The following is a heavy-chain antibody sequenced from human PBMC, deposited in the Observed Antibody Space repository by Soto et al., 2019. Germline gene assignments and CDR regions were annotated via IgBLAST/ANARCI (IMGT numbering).Heavy chain of an antibody. Sequence: GGSLRLSCSASGFTFSSYAMHWVRQAPGKGLEYVSAISSNGGSTYYADSVKGRFTISRDNSKNTLYLQMSSLRAEDTAVYYCVKGRNDYDFWSGYRPDYYYYGMDVWGQGTTVTVSS. V-gene: IGHV3-64D*08. CDR3: VKGRNDYDFWSGYRPDYYYYGMDV. CDR1: GFTFSSYA. J-gene: IGHJ6*02. D-gene: IGHD3-3*01. CDR2: ISSNGGST.